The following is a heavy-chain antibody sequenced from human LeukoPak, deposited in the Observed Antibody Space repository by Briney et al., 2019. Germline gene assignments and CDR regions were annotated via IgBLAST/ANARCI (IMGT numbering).Heavy chain of an antibody. D-gene: IGHD3-22*01. CDR1: GFIFRLHS. V-gene: IGHV3-23*01. CDR2: VSGGGDNS. CDR3: ARDYDYDSSGYSSD. Sequence: GGSLRLSCAASGFIFRLHSMTWVRQAAGKGLEWVSSVSGGGDNSYYADSVKGRFTVSRDYSKNTLYLQMNSLRAEDTAVYYCARDYDYDSSGYSSDWGQGTLVTVSS. J-gene: IGHJ4*02.